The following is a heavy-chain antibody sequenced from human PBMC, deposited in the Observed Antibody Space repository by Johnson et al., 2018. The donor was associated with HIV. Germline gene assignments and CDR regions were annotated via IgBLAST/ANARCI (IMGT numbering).Heavy chain of an antibody. D-gene: IGHD5-18*01. CDR2: IFSVGNT. Sequence: MLLVESGGGLVQPGGSLRLSCAASGITVSSNYMSWVRQAPGKGLEWVSVIFSVGNTYYADSVKGRFTISRDNSNNMVYLQMDSLRPEDTAVYYCARDGRDLVTRGAFDIWGQWTVVTVSS. J-gene: IGHJ3*02. CDR1: GITVSSNY. CDR3: ARDGRDLVTRGAFDI. V-gene: IGHV3-66*02.